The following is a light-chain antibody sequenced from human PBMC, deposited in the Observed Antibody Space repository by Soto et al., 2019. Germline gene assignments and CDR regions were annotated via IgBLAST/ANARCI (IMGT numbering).Light chain of an antibody. CDR2: DVR. CDR1: SSDVGAYNY. Sequence: QSALAQPASVSGSPGQSITISCTGTSSDVGAYNYVSWYQQNPGKAPKPLIYDVRYRPSGVSNRFSCSKSGNTAYLIISGLQAEDEADYYCSSFTSRHTYVFGSGTKVTVL. J-gene: IGLJ1*01. CDR3: SSFTSRHTYV. V-gene: IGLV2-14*01.